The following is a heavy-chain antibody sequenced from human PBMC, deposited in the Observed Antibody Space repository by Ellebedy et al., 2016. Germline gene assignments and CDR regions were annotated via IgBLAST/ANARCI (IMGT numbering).Heavy chain of an antibody. CDR2: IDWDDGK. J-gene: IGHJ4*02. D-gene: IGHD3-10*01. Sequence: SGPTLVKPTQTLTLTCTFSGFSLSTSGVCVSWIRQPPGKALEWLALIDWDDGKYYSTSLKTRLTIFEDTSRNQVVLTVTNMGPVDTGTYFCARTLVHYGSNNYYKFDYWGQGTLVTVSS. CDR3: ARTLVHYGSNNYYKFDY. V-gene: IGHV2-70*01. CDR1: GFSLSTSGVC.